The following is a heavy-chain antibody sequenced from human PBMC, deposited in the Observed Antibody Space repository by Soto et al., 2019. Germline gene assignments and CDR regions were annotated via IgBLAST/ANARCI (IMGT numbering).Heavy chain of an antibody. CDR2: IGTAGDT. CDR3: ARDRGYDAHDYYYNAMDV. V-gene: IGHV3-13*01. Sequence: GGSLRLSCAASGFTFSSYDMHWVRQATGKGLEWVSAIGTAGDTYYPGSVKGRFTISRENAKNSLYLQMNSLRAEDTAVYYCARDRGYDAHDYYYNAMDVWGQGTMVTVSS. J-gene: IGHJ6*02. D-gene: IGHD2-15*01. CDR1: GFTFSSYD.